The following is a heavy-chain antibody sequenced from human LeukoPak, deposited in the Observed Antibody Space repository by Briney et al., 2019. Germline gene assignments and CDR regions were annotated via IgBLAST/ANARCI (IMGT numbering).Heavy chain of an antibody. CDR1: GFTFSSYA. CDR2: ISGSAGST. V-gene: IGHV3-23*01. J-gene: IGHJ4*02. CDR3: AEDLRYSGSPRAFDY. D-gene: IGHD1-26*01. Sequence: PGGSLRLSCAASGFTFSSYAMSWVRQAPGKGLEWVSSISGSAGSTYYADSVKGRFTISRDNSKNTLYLQMDSLTAEDTAVYYCAEDLRYSGSPRAFDYWGQGTLVTVSS.